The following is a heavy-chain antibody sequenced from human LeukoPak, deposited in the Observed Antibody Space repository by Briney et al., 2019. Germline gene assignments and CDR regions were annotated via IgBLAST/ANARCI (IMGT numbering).Heavy chain of an antibody. CDR1: GSSFNTYY. CDR2: IHTSGSA. CDR3: ARDIVYLIDEDYG. J-gene: IGHJ4*02. Sequence: SETLSLTCSVSGSSFNTYYWSWIRQPAGKALEWIGRIHTSGSADYSPSLQSRVTISVDMSKKKFSLKLTSVTAADTAVYYCARDIVYLIDEDYGWGQGILGTVSS. V-gene: IGHV4-4*07. D-gene: IGHD4-17*01.